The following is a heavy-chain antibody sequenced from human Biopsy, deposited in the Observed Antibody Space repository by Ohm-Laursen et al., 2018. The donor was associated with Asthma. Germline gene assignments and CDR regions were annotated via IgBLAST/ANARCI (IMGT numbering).Heavy chain of an antibody. D-gene: IGHD2-15*01. J-gene: IGHJ6*02. CDR1: GMSASDYY. Sequence: SLRLSCSAAGMSASDYYMTWLRQSPGKGLEWLSHIGIKGTSIYYADSVKGRLTISRDNAKNSLFLQMNGLRADDTAVYFCAGGRYCSGASCLYGMDVWGQGTTVSVSS. CDR3: AGGRYCSGASCLYGMDV. V-gene: IGHV3-11*01. CDR2: IGIKGTSI.